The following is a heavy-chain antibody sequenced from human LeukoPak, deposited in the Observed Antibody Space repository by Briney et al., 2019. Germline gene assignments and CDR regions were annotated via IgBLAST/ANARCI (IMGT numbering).Heavy chain of an antibody. Sequence: PSETLSLTCSVSGDSITGYSWSWIRQTPGKGLEWIGYIYYSGDTHYNPSLNSRLSMSVDTPKKQFSLNLRSVTAADTAVYYCVRGPYGSSISNWFDPWGQGLLVTVSS. J-gene: IGHJ5*02. D-gene: IGHD3-10*01. V-gene: IGHV4-59*01. CDR2: IYYSGDT. CDR3: VRGPYGSSISNWFDP. CDR1: GDSITGYS.